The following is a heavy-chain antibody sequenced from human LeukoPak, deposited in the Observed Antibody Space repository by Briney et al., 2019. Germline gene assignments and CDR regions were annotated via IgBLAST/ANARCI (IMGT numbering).Heavy chain of an antibody. CDR1: GFTFSSYA. V-gene: IGHV3-48*03. CDR2: ISSSGSTI. CDR3: AKTWGRAFDI. D-gene: IGHD7-27*01. Sequence: GGSLRLSCASSGFTFSSYAMSWVRQAPGKGLEWVSYISSSGSTIYYADSVKGRFTISRDNAKNSLYLQMNSLRAEDTAVYYCAKTWGRAFDIWGQGTMVTVSS. J-gene: IGHJ3*02.